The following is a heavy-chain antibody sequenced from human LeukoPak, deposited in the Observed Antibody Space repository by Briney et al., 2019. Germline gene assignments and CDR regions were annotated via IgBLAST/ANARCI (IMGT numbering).Heavy chain of an antibody. CDR1: GYTFTGYY. Sequence: ASVKVSCKSSGYTFTGYYMHWVRQAPGQGLEWMGLTNPNSGGTNYAQKLQGRVTMPRDTSISTGYMELRRLRSDDTGVYYCARERLGFGRPYNWFDRWGQGSVVSVCS. CDR2: TNPNSGGT. D-gene: IGHD3-10*01. J-gene: IGHJ5*02. V-gene: IGHV1-2*02. CDR3: ARERLGFGRPYNWFDR.